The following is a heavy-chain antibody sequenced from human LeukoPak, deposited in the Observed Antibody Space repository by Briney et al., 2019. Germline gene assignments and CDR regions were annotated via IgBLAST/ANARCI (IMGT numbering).Heavy chain of an antibody. D-gene: IGHD5-18*01. CDR1: GGSFSGYY. J-gene: IGHJ4*02. CDR2: IYYSGST. Sequence: SETLSLTCAVYGGSFSGYYWSWIRQPPGKGLEWIGYIYYSGSTNYNPSLKSRVTISVDTSKNQFSLKLSSVTAADTAVYYCARGAVDTAMVHDYWGQGTLVTVSS. V-gene: IGHV4-59*01. CDR3: ARGAVDTAMVHDY.